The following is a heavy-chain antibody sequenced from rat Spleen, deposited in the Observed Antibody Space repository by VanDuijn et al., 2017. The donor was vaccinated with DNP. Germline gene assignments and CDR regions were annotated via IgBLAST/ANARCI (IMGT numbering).Heavy chain of an antibody. Sequence: EVQLVESGGGLVQPGRSLKLSCAASGLSFSNYDMAWVRQAPTKGLEWVASISPGGGSTHYPDSVKGRFTISRDDAKNTLSLQMNSLRSEDTATYYCARVGDLHDGGDGDVLDVWGQGTSVTVSS. CDR1: GLSFSNYD. V-gene: IGHV5S13*01. CDR3: ARVGDLHDGGDGDVLDV. D-gene: IGHD1-12*02. J-gene: IGHJ4*01. CDR2: ISPGGGST.